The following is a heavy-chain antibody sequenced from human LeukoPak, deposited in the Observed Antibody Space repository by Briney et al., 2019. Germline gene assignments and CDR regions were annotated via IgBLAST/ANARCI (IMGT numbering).Heavy chain of an antibody. CDR2: ISGSGGST. CDR1: GFTFSSYA. V-gene: IGHV3-23*01. D-gene: IGHD2-15*01. Sequence: GGSLRLSRAASGFTFSSYAMSWVRQAPGKGLEWVSAISGSGGSTYYADSVKGRFTISRDNSKNALYLQMNSLRAEDTAVYYCAKDRGGKGSYFDYWGQGTLVTVSS. J-gene: IGHJ4*02. CDR3: AKDRGGKGSYFDY.